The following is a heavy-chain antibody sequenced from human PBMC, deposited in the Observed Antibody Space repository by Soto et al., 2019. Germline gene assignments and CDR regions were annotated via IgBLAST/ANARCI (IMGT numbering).Heavy chain of an antibody. J-gene: IGHJ5*02. CDR3: TRVTVAYSSSWYRCFDP. CDR1: GYTFTSYD. V-gene: IGHV1-8*01. CDR2: MNPNSGNT. Sequence: ASVKVSCKASGYTFTSYDINWVRQATGQGLEWMGWMNPNSGNTGYAQKFQGRVTMTRNTSISTAYMELSSLRAEDTAVYYCTRVTVAYSSSWYRCFDPCGQRTLVTVSS. D-gene: IGHD6-13*01.